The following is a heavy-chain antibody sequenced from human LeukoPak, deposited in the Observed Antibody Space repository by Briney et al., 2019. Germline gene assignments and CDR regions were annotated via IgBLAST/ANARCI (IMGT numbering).Heavy chain of an antibody. V-gene: IGHV4-59*01. CDR1: GGSISSYY. CDR2: MYYSGIT. Sequence: PSETLSLTCTVSGGSISSYYWSWMRQPPGKGLEWIGYMYYSGITNYNPSLKSRTTISADTSKNQFFLKLTSVTAADTAVYYCARILGYCSAGSCYPHFDPWGQGTLVTVSS. CDR3: ARILGYCSAGSCYPHFDP. J-gene: IGHJ5*02. D-gene: IGHD2-15*01.